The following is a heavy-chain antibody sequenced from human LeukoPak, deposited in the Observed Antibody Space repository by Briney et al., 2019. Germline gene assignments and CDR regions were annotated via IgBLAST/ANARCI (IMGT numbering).Heavy chain of an antibody. V-gene: IGHV3-30*14. CDR2: ISYDGSNK. D-gene: IGHD5-12*01. J-gene: IGHJ4*02. Sequence: GGSLRLSCAASGFTFSSYAMHWVRQAPGKGLEWVAVISYDGSNKYYADSVKGRFTISRDNSKNTLYLQMNSLRAEDTAVYYCARVLSSGYDVGYYFDYWGQGTLVTVSS. CDR3: ARVLSSGYDVGYYFDY. CDR1: GFTFSSYA.